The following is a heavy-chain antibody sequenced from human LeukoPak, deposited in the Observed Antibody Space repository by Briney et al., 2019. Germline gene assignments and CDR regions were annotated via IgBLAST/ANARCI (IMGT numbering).Heavy chain of an antibody. CDR1: GYTFSSYG. Sequence: ASVKVSCKASGYTFSSYGVTWVRQAPGQGLEWMRWISGDSDSTNYAQKFQDKVTMTTDTSTNTAYLELRSLTSDDTAIYYCARGRIYYDGSGHYYPDYWGQGTLLTVSS. CDR3: ARGRIYYDGSGHYYPDY. V-gene: IGHV1-18*01. CDR2: ISGDSDST. J-gene: IGHJ4*02. D-gene: IGHD3-22*01.